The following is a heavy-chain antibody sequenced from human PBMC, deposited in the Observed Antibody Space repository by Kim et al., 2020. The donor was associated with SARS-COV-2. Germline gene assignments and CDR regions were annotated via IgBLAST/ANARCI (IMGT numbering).Heavy chain of an antibody. CDR1: GFTFSSYA. D-gene: IGHD4-4*01. J-gene: IGHJ6*02. CDR2: ISSNGGST. CDR3: VKASGLDMTTVTTDSRRYYYYGMDV. V-gene: IGHV3-64D*09. Sequence: GGSLRLSCSASGFTFSSYAMHWVRQAPGKGLEYVSAISSNGGSTYYADSVKGRFTISRDNSKNTLYLQMSSLRAEDTAVYYCVKASGLDMTTVTTDSRRYYYYGMDVWGQGTTVTVSS.